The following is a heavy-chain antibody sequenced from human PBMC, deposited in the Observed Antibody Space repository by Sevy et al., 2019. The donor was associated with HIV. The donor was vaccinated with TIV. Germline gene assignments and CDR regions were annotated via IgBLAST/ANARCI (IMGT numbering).Heavy chain of an antibody. V-gene: IGHV5-51*01. J-gene: IGHJ2*01. D-gene: IGHD5-12*01. CDR1: GYDFTSHW. CDR2: INPNDFDT. CDR3: VRTEWLIPHSYFDL. Sequence: GESLKISCKGSGYDFTSHWIGWVRQMPGKGLEWMGIINPNDFDTRYSPSFQGQVSISVDKSINTAYLQWSSLRASDIAIYYCVRTEWLIPHSYFDLWGRGTLVTVSS.